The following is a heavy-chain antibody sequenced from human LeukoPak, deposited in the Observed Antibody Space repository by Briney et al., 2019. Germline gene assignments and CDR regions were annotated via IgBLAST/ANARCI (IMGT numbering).Heavy chain of an antibody. CDR2: INPSGGST. V-gene: IGHV1-46*01. Sequence: GASVKVSCKASGYTFTSYYMHWVRQAPGQGLEWMGIINPSGGSTSYAQKFQGRVTMTRDTSTSTVYMELSSLRSEDTAVYYCARDRPMRVSHAPGDYYYGMDVWGQGTTVTVSS. D-gene: IGHD6-13*01. CDR3: ARDRPMRVSHAPGDYYYGMDV. J-gene: IGHJ6*02. CDR1: GYTFTSYY.